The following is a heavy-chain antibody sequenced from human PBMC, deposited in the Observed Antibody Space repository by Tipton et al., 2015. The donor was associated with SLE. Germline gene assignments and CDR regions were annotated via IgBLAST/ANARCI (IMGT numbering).Heavy chain of an antibody. D-gene: IGHD3-3*01. V-gene: IGHV4-61*09. CDR3: ARVKSSFGVVIIDY. CDR1: GGSISSGSYY. J-gene: IGHJ4*02. Sequence: TLSLTCTVSGGSISSGSYYWSWIRQPAGKGLEWIGHIYTSGSTNYNPSLKSRVTISVDTSKNQFSLKLSPVTAADTAVYYCARVKSSFGVVIIDYWGQGTLVTVSS. CDR2: IYTSGST.